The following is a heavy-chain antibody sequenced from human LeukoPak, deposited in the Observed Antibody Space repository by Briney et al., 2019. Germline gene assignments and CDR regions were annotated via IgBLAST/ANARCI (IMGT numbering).Heavy chain of an antibody. CDR3: ARHRGSYDYVWGSYRSYFDY. V-gene: IGHV4-39*01. Sequence: PSETLSLTCTVSGGSIGSSSYYSGWIRQPPGKGLEWIGSIYYSGSTYYNPSLKSRVTISVDTSKNQFSLKLSSVTAADTAVYYCARHRGSYDYVWGSYRSYFDYWGQGTLVTVSS. CDR1: GGSIGSSSYY. CDR2: IYYSGST. D-gene: IGHD3-16*02. J-gene: IGHJ4*02.